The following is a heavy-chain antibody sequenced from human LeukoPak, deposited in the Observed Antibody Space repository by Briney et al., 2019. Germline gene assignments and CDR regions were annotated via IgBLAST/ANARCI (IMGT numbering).Heavy chain of an antibody. D-gene: IGHD3-10*01. CDR1: GFTFSSYG. Sequence: GGTLRLSCAASGFTFSSYGMSWVRQAPGKGLEWVSAISGSGGSTYYADSVKGRFTISRDNSKNTLYLQMSSLRAEDTAVYYCAKTLPVFYGSGSYYKNPIDYWGQGTLVTVSS. CDR3: AKTLPVFYGSGSYYKNPIDY. J-gene: IGHJ4*02. V-gene: IGHV3-23*01. CDR2: ISGSGGST.